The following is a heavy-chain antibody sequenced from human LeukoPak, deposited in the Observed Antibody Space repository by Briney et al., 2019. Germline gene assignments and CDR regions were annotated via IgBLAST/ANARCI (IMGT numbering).Heavy chain of an antibody. CDR1: GFTFSSYS. CDR3: ASPYSSRWYELCY. V-gene: IGHV3-21*01. Sequence: GGSLRLSCAASGFTFSSYSMNWVRQAPGKGLEWVSSISSGSSYIYYADSVKGRFTISRDNAKNSLYLQMNSLRAEDTAVYYCASPYSSRWYELCYWGQGTLVTVSS. J-gene: IGHJ4*02. CDR2: ISSGSSYI. D-gene: IGHD6-13*01.